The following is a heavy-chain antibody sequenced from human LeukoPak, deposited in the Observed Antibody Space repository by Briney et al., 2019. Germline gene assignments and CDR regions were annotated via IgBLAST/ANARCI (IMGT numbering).Heavy chain of an antibody. CDR3: AITVVPAAIGET. CDR2: INHSGST. Sequence: PSETLSLTCAVYGGSFSGYYWSWIRQPPGKGLEWIGEINHSGSTNYNPSLKSRVTISVDTSKNQFSLKLSSVTAADTAVYYCAITVVPAAIGETWGQGTLVTVSS. D-gene: IGHD2-2*01. CDR1: GGSFSGYY. V-gene: IGHV4-34*01. J-gene: IGHJ5*02.